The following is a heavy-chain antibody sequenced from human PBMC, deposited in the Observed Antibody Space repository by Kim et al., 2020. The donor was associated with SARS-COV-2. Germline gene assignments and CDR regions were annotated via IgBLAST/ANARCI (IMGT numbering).Heavy chain of an antibody. CDR3: ARSLLIGKVRGKNGMDV. Sequence: SETLSLTCAVYGGSFSGYYWSWIRQPPGKGLEWIGEINHSGSTNYNPSLKSRVTISVDTSKNQFSLKLSSVTAADTAVYYCARSLLIGKVRGKNGMDVWGQGTTVTVSS. J-gene: IGHJ6*02. D-gene: IGHD3-10*01. CDR1: GGSFSGYY. V-gene: IGHV4-34*01. CDR2: INHSGST.